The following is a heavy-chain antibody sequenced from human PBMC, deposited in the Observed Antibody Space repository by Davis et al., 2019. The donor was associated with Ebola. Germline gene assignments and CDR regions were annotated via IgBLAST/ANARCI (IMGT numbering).Heavy chain of an antibody. D-gene: IGHD6-13*01. Sequence: PSETLSLTCTVSGGSISSYYWSWIRQPAGKGLEWIGRIYTSGSTNYNPSLKSRVTISVDTSKNQFSLKLSSVTAADTAVYYCAIQQPSSSWYGYYYYGMDVWGQGTTVTVSS. J-gene: IGHJ6*02. CDR2: IYTSGST. CDR1: GGSISSYY. V-gene: IGHV4-4*07. CDR3: AIQQPSSSWYGYYYYGMDV.